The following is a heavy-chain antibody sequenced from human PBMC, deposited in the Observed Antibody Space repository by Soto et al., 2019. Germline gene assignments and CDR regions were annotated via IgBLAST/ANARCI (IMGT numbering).Heavy chain of an antibody. J-gene: IGHJ6*02. Sequence: LRLSCAASGFMFSTYAMSWVRQAPGRGLEWFSSISSSSSYIYYADSVKGRFTISRDNAKNSLYLQMNSLRVEDTAVYYCARDLGVLRLAWRIDVWGQGTTVTVSS. V-gene: IGHV3-21*01. D-gene: IGHD3-16*01. CDR1: GFMFSTYA. CDR3: ARDLGVLRLAWRIDV. CDR2: ISSSSSYI.